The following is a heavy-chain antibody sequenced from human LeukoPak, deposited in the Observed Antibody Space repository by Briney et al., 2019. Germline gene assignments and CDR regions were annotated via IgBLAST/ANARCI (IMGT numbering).Heavy chain of an antibody. Sequence: AAVKDSCKGSRYTFTSHVITGVRQAPGQGLEWMGWISAYNSNTNYAQKVKGRVTMTRDTSTSTAYLELRRLRSDDTAVYYCARDRRYYYYMDVWGKGTTVTVSS. CDR3: ARDRRYYYYMDV. D-gene: IGHD5-12*01. CDR2: ISAYNSNT. J-gene: IGHJ6*03. CDR1: RYTFTSHV. V-gene: IGHV1-18*01.